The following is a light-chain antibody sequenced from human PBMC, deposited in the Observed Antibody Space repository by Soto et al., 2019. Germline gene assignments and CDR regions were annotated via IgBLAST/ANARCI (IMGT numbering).Light chain of an antibody. CDR3: QHYKNYPWT. J-gene: IGKJ1*01. Sequence: AIRMTQSPSSLSVSAGDRGAIACRASQDVGRYLAWYQQKPGQAPKLLIYGASTLQSGVPSRFSGGGSGTDFTLTISCLQSEDFAAYYCQHYKNYPWTFGQGTKVEIK. CDR1: QDVGRY. CDR2: GAS. V-gene: IGKV1-8*01.